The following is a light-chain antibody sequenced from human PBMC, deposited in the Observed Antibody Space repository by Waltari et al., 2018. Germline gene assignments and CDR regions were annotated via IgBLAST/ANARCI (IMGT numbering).Light chain of an antibody. CDR1: SSAVGGYNS. V-gene: IGLV2-8*01. J-gene: IGLJ2*01. CDR2: EVS. CDR3: SSYAGSNTYVL. Sequence: QSALTQPPSASGSPGQSVTISCTGTSSAVGGYNSVSWYQQHPGKVPKLVIFEVSKRPSGVPDRFSGSRSGNTASLTVSGLQAEDEADYYCSSYAGSNTYVLFGGGTKLTVL.